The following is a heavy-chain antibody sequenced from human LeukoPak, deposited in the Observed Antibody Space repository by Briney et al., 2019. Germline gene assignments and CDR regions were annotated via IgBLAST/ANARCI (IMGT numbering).Heavy chain of an antibody. CDR1: GGSISSYY. CDR3: ARDRGCSGSYSWFDP. Sequence: SETLSLTCTVSGGSISSYYWSWIRQPPGKGLEWIGYIYYSGSTNYNPSLKSRVTISVDTSKNQFSLKLSSVTAADTAVYYCARDRGCSGSYSWFDPWGQGTLVTVSS. V-gene: IGHV4-59*01. D-gene: IGHD1-26*01. CDR2: IYYSGST. J-gene: IGHJ5*02.